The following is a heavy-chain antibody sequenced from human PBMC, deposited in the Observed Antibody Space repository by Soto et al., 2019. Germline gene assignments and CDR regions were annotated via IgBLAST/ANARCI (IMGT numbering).Heavy chain of an antibody. CDR1: GGSISSSTYS. D-gene: IGHD3-10*01. Sequence: QLQLQESGPGLVKPSETLSLTCTVSGGSISSSTYSWAWIRQPPGKGLEWIGSIFSGGATYFNPSLGSRLTISVDTCKNHFSLSLSSVTAAETAVYYCARRGTPGSFDYWGQGTLVTVSS. J-gene: IGHJ4*02. CDR3: ARRGTPGSFDY. CDR2: IFSGGAT. V-gene: IGHV4-39*02.